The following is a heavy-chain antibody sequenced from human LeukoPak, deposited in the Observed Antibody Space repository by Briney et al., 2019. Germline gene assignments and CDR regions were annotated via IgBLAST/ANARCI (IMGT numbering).Heavy chain of an antibody. D-gene: IGHD3-3*01. CDR1: GFTFSGYA. J-gene: IGHJ4*02. Sequence: GGSLRLSCAASGFTFSGYAMSWVRQAPGKGLEWVSAISGSGGSTYYADSVKGRFTISRDNSKNTLYLQMNSLRAEDTAVYYCAKDYYDFWSGYSPFDYWGQGTLVTVSS. CDR3: AKDYYDFWSGYSPFDY. CDR2: ISGSGGST. V-gene: IGHV3-23*01.